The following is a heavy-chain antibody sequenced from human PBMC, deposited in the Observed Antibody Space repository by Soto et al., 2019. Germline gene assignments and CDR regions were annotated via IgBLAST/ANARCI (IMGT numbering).Heavy chain of an antibody. V-gene: IGHV1-69*13. CDR3: ARDRYCSGGTCYSEVLGMDV. J-gene: IGHJ6*02. D-gene: IGHD2-15*01. Sequence: ASVKVSCKASGGTFSSYAISWVRQAPGQGLEWMGGIIPIFGTANYAQKFQGRVTITADESTSTAYMELSSLRSEDTAVYYCARDRYCSGGTCYSEVLGMDVSG. CDR2: IIPIFGTA. CDR1: GGTFSSYA.